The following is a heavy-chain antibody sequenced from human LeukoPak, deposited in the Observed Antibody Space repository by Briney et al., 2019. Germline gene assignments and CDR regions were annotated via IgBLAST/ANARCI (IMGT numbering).Heavy chain of an antibody. D-gene: IGHD3-22*01. Sequence: GGSLRLSCAASGFTFSSYAMHWVRQAPGKGLEWVAVISYDGSNKYYADSVKGRFTISRDNSKNTLYLQMNSLRAEDTAVYYCARSDSTGYSALDYWGQGTLVTVSS. CDR3: ARSDSTGYSALDY. J-gene: IGHJ4*02. V-gene: IGHV3-30*04. CDR1: GFTFSSYA. CDR2: ISYDGSNK.